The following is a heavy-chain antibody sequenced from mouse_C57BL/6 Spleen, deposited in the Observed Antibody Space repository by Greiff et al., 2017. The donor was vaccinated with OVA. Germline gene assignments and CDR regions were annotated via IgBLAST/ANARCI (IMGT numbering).Heavy chain of an antibody. CDR2: IWRGGST. CDR1: GFSLTSYG. V-gene: IGHV2-5*01. J-gene: IGHJ2*01. CDR3: AKGDYYGSSPLFDY. Sequence: QVQLQQSGPGLVQPSQSLSITCTVSGFSLTSYGVHWVRQSPGKGLEWLGVIWRGGSTDYTAAFMSRLSITKDNSKSQVFFKMNSLQADDTAIYYCAKGDYYGSSPLFDYWGQGTTLTVSS. D-gene: IGHD1-1*01.